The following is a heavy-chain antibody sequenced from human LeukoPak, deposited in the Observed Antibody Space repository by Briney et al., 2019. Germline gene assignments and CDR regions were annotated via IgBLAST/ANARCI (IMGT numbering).Heavy chain of an antibody. CDR3: ARDLLVVPAAKDY. V-gene: IGHV3-21*01. CDR2: ISSSSSHI. CDR1: GFTFSSYS. D-gene: IGHD2-2*01. Sequence: GGSLRLSCAASGFTFSSYSMNWVRQAPGKGLEWVSSISSSSSHIYYADSVKGRFTISRDNAKNSLYLQMNSLRAEDTAVYYCARDLLVVPAAKDYWGQGTLVTASS. J-gene: IGHJ4*02.